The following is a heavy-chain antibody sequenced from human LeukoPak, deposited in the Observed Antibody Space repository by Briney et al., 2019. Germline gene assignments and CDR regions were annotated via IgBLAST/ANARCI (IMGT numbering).Heavy chain of an antibody. V-gene: IGHV3-33*01. CDR3: ARDGSSGYDLCFDY. J-gene: IGHJ4*02. D-gene: IGHD5-12*01. Sequence: PGGSLRLSCAASGFTFSSYGMHWVRQAPGKGLEWVAVIWYDGSNKYYADSVKGRFTISRDNSKNTLYLQMNSLRAEDTAVYYCARDGSSGYDLCFDYWGQGTLVTVSS. CDR1: GFTFSSYG. CDR2: IWYDGSNK.